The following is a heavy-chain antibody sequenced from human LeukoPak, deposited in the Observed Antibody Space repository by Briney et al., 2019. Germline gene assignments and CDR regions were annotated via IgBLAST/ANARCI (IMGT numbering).Heavy chain of an antibody. D-gene: IGHD1-26*01. CDR2: IRNDGSNK. Sequence: SGGSLRLSCAASGFTFSSYGMHWVRQAPGKGLEWVAFIRNDGSNKYYADSVKGRFTISRDNSKNTLYLQMNSLRAEDTAVYYCAKDRLNGSYVFDYWGQGTLVTVSS. CDR3: AKDRLNGSYVFDY. J-gene: IGHJ4*02. CDR1: GFTFSSYG. V-gene: IGHV3-30*02.